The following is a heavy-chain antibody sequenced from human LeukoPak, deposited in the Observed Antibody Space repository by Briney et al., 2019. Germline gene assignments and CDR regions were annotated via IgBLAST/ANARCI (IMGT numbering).Heavy chain of an antibody. CDR3: TTDFWLTYYDILTGYFGNY. J-gene: IGHJ4*02. V-gene: IGHV3-15*01. D-gene: IGHD3-9*01. Sequence: GGSLRLSCVVSGFTFSSAWVGWVRQAPGKGLEWVGRIKSKTDGGTADYAAPVKGRFTISRDDSKTTLYLQLNSLKTEDTAGYYCTTDFWLTYYDILTGYFGNYWGQGTLVTVSS. CDR1: GFTFSSAW. CDR2: IKSKTDGGTA.